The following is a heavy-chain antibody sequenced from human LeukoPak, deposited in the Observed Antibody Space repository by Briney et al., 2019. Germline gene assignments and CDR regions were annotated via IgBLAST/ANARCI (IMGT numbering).Heavy chain of an antibody. Sequence: PGGSLRLSCAASGFSFSNYAMTWVRQAPGKGLEWVSSISSSSSYIYYADSVKGRFTISRDNAKNSLYLQMNSLRAEDTAVHYCARGRPLRYYYDSSGYLGDYWGQGTLVTVSS. CDR2: ISSSSSYI. D-gene: IGHD3-22*01. CDR1: GFSFSNYA. V-gene: IGHV3-21*01. CDR3: ARGRPLRYYYDSSGYLGDY. J-gene: IGHJ4*02.